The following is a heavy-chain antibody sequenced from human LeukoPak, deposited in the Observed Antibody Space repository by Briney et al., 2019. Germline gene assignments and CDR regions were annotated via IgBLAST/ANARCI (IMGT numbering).Heavy chain of an antibody. V-gene: IGHV4-61*01. CDR2: IYYSGST. CDR3: ARSMTTVTGHDY. Sequence: MPSETLSLTCTVSGGSVSSGSYYWSWIRQPPGKGLEWIGYIYYSGSTNYNPSLKSRVTISVDTSKNQFSLKLSSVTAADTAVYYCARSMTTVTGHDYWGQGTLVTVSS. D-gene: IGHD4-17*01. CDR1: GGSVSSGSYY. J-gene: IGHJ4*02.